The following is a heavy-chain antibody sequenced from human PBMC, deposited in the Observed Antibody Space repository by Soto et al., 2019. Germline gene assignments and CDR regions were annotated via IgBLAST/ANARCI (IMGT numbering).Heavy chain of an antibody. D-gene: IGHD3-9*01. Sequence: GGSLRLACAASGFTFSSYAMSWVRQAPGKGLEWVSAISGSGGSTYYGDSGKGRFTISRDNSKNTLYLQMNRLRAKDTAVYYCAKKRAYYDILTGYHGGAFDIWGQGTMVTVSS. CDR3: AKKRAYYDILTGYHGGAFDI. J-gene: IGHJ3*02. CDR1: GFTFSSYA. V-gene: IGHV3-23*01. CDR2: ISGSGGST.